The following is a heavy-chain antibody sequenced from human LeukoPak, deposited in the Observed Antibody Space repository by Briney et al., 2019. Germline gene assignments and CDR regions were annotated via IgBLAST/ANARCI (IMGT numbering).Heavy chain of an antibody. CDR3: ARDPPRYFEAGGAFDI. V-gene: IGHV4-30-2*01. D-gene: IGHD3-9*01. CDR2: IYHSGST. CDR1: GGSFSSGGYY. Sequence: SQTLSLTCTVSGGSFSSGGYYWSWIRQPPGKGLEWIGYIYHSGSTYYNPSLKSRVTISVDRSKNQFSLKLSSVTAADTAVYYCARDPPRYFEAGGAFDIWGQGTMVTVSS. J-gene: IGHJ3*02.